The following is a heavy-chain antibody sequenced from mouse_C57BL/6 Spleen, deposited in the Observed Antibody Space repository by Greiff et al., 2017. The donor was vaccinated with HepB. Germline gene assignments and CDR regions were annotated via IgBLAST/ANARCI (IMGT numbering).Heavy chain of an antibody. V-gene: IGHV2-2*01. CDR3: ARGGSYYGSSSYYFDY. Sequence: QVQLQQSGPGLVQPSQSLSITCTVSGFSLTSYGVHWVRQSPGKGLEWLGVIWSGGSTDYNAAFISRLSISKDNSKSQVFFKMNSLQADDTAIYYCARGGSYYGSSSYYFDYWGQGTTLTVSS. J-gene: IGHJ2*01. CDR1: GFSLTSYG. CDR2: IWSGGST. D-gene: IGHD1-1*01.